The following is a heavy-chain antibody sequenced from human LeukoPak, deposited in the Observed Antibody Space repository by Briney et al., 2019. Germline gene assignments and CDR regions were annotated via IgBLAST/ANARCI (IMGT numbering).Heavy chain of an antibody. CDR3: AKDGLRFAADY. J-gene: IGHJ4*02. V-gene: IGHV3-23*01. CDR2: ISGSGGRT. Sequence: GGSLRLSCAASGFSFSSYWMSWVRQAPGKGLEWVSAISGSGGRTYYADSVKGRFTISRDNPKKTLYLQMDSLRAEDTAVYYCAKDGLRFAADYWGQGTLVTVSS. D-gene: IGHD3-3*01. CDR1: GFSFSSYW.